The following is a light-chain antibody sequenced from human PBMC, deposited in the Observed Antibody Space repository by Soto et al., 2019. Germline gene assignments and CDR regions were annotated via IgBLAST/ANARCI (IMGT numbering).Light chain of an antibody. J-gene: IGKJ1*01. V-gene: IGKV2-29*01. CDR3: QQSYNTPRT. Sequence: IVITQTPLSLSVTPGRPSSISCNTSHSPLHSDGKTYLYWYLQRPGQPPQLLIYEVSSLETGVPSRFSGSGSGTDFTLTITSLQPEDFATYYCQQSYNTPRTFGQGTKVDIK. CDR1: HSPLHSDGKTY. CDR2: EVS.